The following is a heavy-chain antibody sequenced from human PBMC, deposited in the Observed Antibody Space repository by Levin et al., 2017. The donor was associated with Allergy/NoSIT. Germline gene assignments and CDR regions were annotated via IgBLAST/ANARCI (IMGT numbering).Heavy chain of an antibody. CDR2: INPNSGGT. CDR3: ARLVGYSSNADY. CDR1: GYTFTGYY. Sequence: GESLKISCKASGYTFTGYYMHWVRQAPGQGLEWMGWINPNSGGTNYAQKFQGRVTMTRDTSISTAYMELSRLRSDDTAVYYCARLVGYSSNADYWGQGTLVTVSS. V-gene: IGHV1-2*02. J-gene: IGHJ4*02. D-gene: IGHD6-13*01.